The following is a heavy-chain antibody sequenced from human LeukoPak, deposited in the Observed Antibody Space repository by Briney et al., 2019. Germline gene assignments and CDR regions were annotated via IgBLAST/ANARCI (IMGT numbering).Heavy chain of an antibody. D-gene: IGHD3-22*01. V-gene: IGHV3-7*01. CDR1: GFTFSSYC. CDR3: ARDRGKWDYFDSSGFHFDTLGY. J-gene: IGHJ4*02. CDR2: IKEDGSEK. Sequence: GALRLSCVASGFTFSSYCMTWVRQAPGKGLEWVANIKEDGSEKNYVDSVKGRFTISRDNTKNSLYLQMNSLRAEDTAVYYCARDRGKWDYFDSSGFHFDTLGYWGQGTLVTVSS.